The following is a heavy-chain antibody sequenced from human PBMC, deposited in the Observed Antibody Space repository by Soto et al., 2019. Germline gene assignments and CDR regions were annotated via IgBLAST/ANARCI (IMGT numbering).Heavy chain of an antibody. CDR3: ARAQLWFGEYY. J-gene: IGHJ4*02. V-gene: IGHV4-31*03. Sequence: SETLSLTCTVSGGSIGSGGYYWSWIRQHPGKGLEWIGYIYYSGSTYYNPSLKSRVTISVDTSKNQFSLKLSSVTAADTAVYYCARAQLWFGEYYWGQGTLVTVSS. CDR2: IYYSGST. CDR1: GGSIGSGGYY. D-gene: IGHD3-10*01.